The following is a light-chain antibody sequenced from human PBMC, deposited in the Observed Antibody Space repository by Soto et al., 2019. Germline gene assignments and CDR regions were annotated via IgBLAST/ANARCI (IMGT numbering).Light chain of an antibody. CDR3: QQHSHWPPWT. CDR2: DAS. CDR1: QSVGSN. Sequence: EIVMTQSTATVSVSPGERDTLSHGPSQSVGSNLAWYQQKPGQAPRLLIYDASSRATGIPARFSGSGSGTDFTLTIRNLEPEDFAVYYCQQHSHWPPWTFGQGTKVDIK. J-gene: IGKJ1*01. V-gene: IGKV3-11*01.